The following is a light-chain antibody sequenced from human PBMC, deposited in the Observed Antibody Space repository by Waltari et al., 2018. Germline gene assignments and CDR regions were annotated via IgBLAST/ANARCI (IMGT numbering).Light chain of an antibody. Sequence: DIVMTQSPDSLAVSLGERATIHCKSSQSVLYSANNKNYLAWYKQKPGQPPKLLIYWASTRESGVPDRFSGSGSGTDFTLTISSLQAEDVAVYYCQQYYSIPYTFGQGTKLEIK. CDR1: QSVLYSANNKNY. J-gene: IGKJ2*01. CDR2: WAS. V-gene: IGKV4-1*01. CDR3: QQYYSIPYT.